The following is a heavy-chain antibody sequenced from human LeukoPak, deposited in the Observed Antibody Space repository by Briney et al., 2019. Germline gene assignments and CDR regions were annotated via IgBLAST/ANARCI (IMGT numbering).Heavy chain of an antibody. D-gene: IGHD2-8*01. CDR2: INPNSGGT. CDR1: GYTFIGYY. CDR3: ARDSCTSGVCYPYYYMDV. J-gene: IGHJ6*03. V-gene: IGHV1-2*06. Sequence: ASVKVSCKASGYTFIGYYMHWVRQAPGQGLEWMGRINPNSGGTNYAQKFQGRVTMTRDTSISTAYMELSRLRSDDTAVYYCARDSCTSGVCYPYYYMDVRGKGTTVTVSS.